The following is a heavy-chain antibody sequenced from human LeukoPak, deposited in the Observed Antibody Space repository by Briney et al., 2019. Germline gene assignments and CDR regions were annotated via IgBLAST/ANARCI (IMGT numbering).Heavy chain of an antibody. J-gene: IGHJ3*02. V-gene: IGHV3-30*02. CDR2: LRYDGSIQ. D-gene: IGHD3-10*01. Sequence: GGSLRLSCAASGFTFSSYGMHCVRQAPGKGLEWVAFLRYDGSIQYYADSLKGRFTISRDNSKNTLYLQMNSLRAEDTATYYCAKTLVWFGELLSSDAFDIWGQGTMVTVSS. CDR1: GFTFSSYG. CDR3: AKTLVWFGELLSSDAFDI.